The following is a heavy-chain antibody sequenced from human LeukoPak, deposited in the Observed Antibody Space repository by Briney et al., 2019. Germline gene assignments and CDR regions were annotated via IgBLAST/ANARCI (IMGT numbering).Heavy chain of an antibody. D-gene: IGHD3-22*01. J-gene: IGHJ4*02. CDR2: IKSKTDGGTT. Sequence: GGSLRLSCAASGFTFSNAWMSWVRQAPGKGLEWVGRIKSKTDGGTTDYAAPVKGRFTISRDDSKNTLYLQMNSLKTEDTAVYYCTTALRTYYYDSSGYYDGISVGPIDYWGQGTLVTVSS. CDR3: TTALRTYYYDSSGYYDGISVGPIDY. V-gene: IGHV3-15*01. CDR1: GFTFSNAW.